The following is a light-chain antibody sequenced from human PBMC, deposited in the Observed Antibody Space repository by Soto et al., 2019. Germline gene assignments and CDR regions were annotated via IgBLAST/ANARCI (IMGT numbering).Light chain of an antibody. J-gene: IGKJ1*01. Sequence: DIQMTQSPSTLSASVGDRVTITCRASQSISSWLAWYQQKPGKAPKLLIYDASSLESGVPSRFSGSGSGTEFTLTISSLQPDDCATYYCQQYNSYSRAWTFGQGTKVEIK. CDR1: QSISSW. V-gene: IGKV1-5*01. CDR3: QQYNSYSRAWT. CDR2: DAS.